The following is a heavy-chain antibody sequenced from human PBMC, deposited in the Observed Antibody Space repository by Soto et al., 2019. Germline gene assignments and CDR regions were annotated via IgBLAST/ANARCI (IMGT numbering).Heavy chain of an antibody. J-gene: IGHJ4*02. D-gene: IGHD3-16*01. V-gene: IGHV4-59*01. Sequence: TLSLTCNVSGVSINSYYWSWIRQPPGRGLECIGYISYAVSANYNPSLKSRVTMSIDTSRNQFSLKLTSVTPADTAVYYCARASGVGLAFGGGFDFWGQGSLVTVSS. CDR2: ISYAVSA. CDR1: GVSINSYY. CDR3: ARASGVGLAFGGGFDF.